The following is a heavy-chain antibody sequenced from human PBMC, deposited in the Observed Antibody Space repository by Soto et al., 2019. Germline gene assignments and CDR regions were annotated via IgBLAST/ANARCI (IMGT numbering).Heavy chain of an antibody. D-gene: IGHD6-25*01. Sequence: EVQLLESGGGLVQPGGSLRLSCAASGFTFSTHAMIWVRQAPGKGLNWVSTVDVGGGSTYYTDSVKGRFTVSRDNFKNTFYLQLNTLRAENTAIYFCARDSGPAGGGACDIWGQWTMVTVSS. V-gene: IGHV3-23*01. J-gene: IGHJ3*02. CDR1: GFTFSTHA. CDR3: ARDSGPAGGGACDI. CDR2: VDVGGGST.